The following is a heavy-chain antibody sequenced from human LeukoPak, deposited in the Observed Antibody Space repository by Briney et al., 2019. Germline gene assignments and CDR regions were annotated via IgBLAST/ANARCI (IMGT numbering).Heavy chain of an antibody. V-gene: IGHV3-66*01. CDR3: ATGYCSSTSCYNPSYYYYGMDV. CDR1: GFTFSSYW. Sequence: GGSLRLSCAASGFTFSSYWMSWVRQAPGKGLEWVSVIYSGGSTYYADSVKGRFTISRDNSKNTLYLRMNSLRAEDTAVYYCATGYCSSTSCYNPSYYYYGMDVWGQGTTVTVSS. CDR2: IYSGGST. D-gene: IGHD2-2*02. J-gene: IGHJ6*02.